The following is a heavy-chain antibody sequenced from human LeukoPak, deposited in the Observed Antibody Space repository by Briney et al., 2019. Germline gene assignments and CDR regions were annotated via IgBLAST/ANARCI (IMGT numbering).Heavy chain of an antibody. V-gene: IGHV4-38-2*02. CDR3: ARGFRGDNLDY. CDR1: GYSISSAYY. Sequence: SETLSLTCSVSGYSISSAYYWGWIRQPPGKGLEWIGTMYHSGSTNYNPSLKSRVTISVDTSKNQFSLKLSSVTAADTAVYFCARGFRGDNLDYWGQGTLVTVSS. D-gene: IGHD1-14*01. J-gene: IGHJ4*02. CDR2: MYHSGST.